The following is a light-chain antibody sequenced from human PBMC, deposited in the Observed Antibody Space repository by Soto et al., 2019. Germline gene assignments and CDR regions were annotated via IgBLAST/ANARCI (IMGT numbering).Light chain of an antibody. Sequence: DIQMTQSPSSLSASVGDRVTITCRASQSISTYLNWYQKKPGKAPKVLIYGASTLQSGVPSRFSGSGSGTDFTFTISSLQTEDFATYYCQQTYSIPTTFGQGTKVEIK. V-gene: IGKV1-39*01. CDR2: GAS. J-gene: IGKJ1*01. CDR3: QQTYSIPTT. CDR1: QSISTY.